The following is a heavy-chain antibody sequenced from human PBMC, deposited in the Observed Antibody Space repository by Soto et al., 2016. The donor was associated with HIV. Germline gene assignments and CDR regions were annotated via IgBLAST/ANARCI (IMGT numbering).Heavy chain of an antibody. CDR2: VNNDGSST. Sequence: EVQLVESGGGLVQPGGSLRLSCAASGFTFSNSWMHWVRQAPGKGLVWVSRVNNDGSSTAYVDSVKGRFTISRDNAKNTLYLQMNSLRAEDTAIYYCAKHGLFDYWGQGTLVTVSS. J-gene: IGHJ4*02. CDR3: AKHGLFDY. V-gene: IGHV3-74*01. CDR1: GFTFSNSW.